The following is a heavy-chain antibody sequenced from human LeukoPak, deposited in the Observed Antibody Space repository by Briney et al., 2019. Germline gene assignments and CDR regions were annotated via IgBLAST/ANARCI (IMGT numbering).Heavy chain of an antibody. Sequence: GGSLRLSCAASEFSVGSNYMTWVRQAPGKGLEWVSLIYSGGSTYYADSVKGRFTISRDNSKNTLYLQMNSLRAEDTAVYYCAKELYYHGLFDWLFDYWGQGTLVTVSS. CDR1: EFSVGSNY. CDR2: IYSGGST. J-gene: IGHJ4*02. D-gene: IGHD3-9*01. V-gene: IGHV3-66*01. CDR3: AKELYYHGLFDWLFDY.